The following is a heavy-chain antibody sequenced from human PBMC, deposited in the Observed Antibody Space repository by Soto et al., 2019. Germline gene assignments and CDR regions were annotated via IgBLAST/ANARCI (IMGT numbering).Heavy chain of an antibody. J-gene: IGHJ3*01. CDR3: AKDQGIAASHGID. Sequence: QVQLVESGGSVVQPGRSLRLSCAASGFTFNNYGMHWVRQAPGKGLEWVATISNDGRDKYYAHSVRGRLTISRDNSKNTVYLQMNSLRAEDTAVYYCAKDQGIAASHGIDWGQGTMVTVSS. V-gene: IGHV3-30*18. CDR1: GFTFNNYG. D-gene: IGHD6-25*01. CDR2: ISNDGRDK.